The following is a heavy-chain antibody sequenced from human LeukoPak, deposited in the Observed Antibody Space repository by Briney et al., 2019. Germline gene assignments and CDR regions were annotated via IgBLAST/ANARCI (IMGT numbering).Heavy chain of an antibody. D-gene: IGHD2/OR15-2a*01. J-gene: IGHJ1*01. CDR1: GYTFTDYY. CDR3: ARVHDYFFQH. Sequence: ASVKVSCKASGYTFTDYYIHWVRQAPGQGLEWMGRINPNSGGTDYAPKFQGRVTMTRDTSISRAYMELNTLRSDDMAVYYCARVHDYFFQHWGQGTLVTVSS. CDR2: INPNSGGT. V-gene: IGHV1-2*06.